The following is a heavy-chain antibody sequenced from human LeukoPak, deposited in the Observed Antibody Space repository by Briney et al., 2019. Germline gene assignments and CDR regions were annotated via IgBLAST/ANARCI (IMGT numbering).Heavy chain of an antibody. CDR3: AKGALWFGEKGLDY. J-gene: IGHJ4*02. CDR1: GFSFSSSA. CDR2: ISGSGGAT. V-gene: IGHV3-23*01. Sequence: PGGSLRLSCAASGFSFSSSAMNWVRQAPGKGLEWVSTISGSGGATYYADPVKGRFTISRDNSKNTLYLQMNSLRAEDTAVYYCAKGALWFGEKGLDYWDQGTLVTVSS. D-gene: IGHD3-10*01.